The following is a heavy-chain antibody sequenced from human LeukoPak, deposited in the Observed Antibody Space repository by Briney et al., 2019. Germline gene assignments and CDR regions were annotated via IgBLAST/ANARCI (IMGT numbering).Heavy chain of an antibody. CDR2: ISHDGFI. CDR3: TRDWVYKIDY. V-gene: IGHV3-74*01. Sequence: GGSLRLSCETAGFTFSSYVMHWVRRTPGKGLVWVSRISHDGFISYADSVKGRFTISRDNAKNTLILQMNSLRAEDTAVYYCTRDWVYKIDYWGRGTLVTVSP. CDR1: GFTFSSYV. J-gene: IGHJ4*02. D-gene: IGHD5-24*01.